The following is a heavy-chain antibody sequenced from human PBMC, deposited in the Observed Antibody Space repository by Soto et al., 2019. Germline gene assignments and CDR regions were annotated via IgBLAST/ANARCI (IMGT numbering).Heavy chain of an antibody. CDR1: GYTFTVYY. D-gene: IGHD1-26*01. Sequence: ASVKVSCKASGYTFTVYYMHWLRQSPGQGLEWMGWINPKSGGTMYPQKFQGRVTMTWDTSISTAYMALTRLRSDDTAVYYCARDLVKGGGSAGFDYWGQGTLVTVSS. J-gene: IGHJ4*02. V-gene: IGHV1-2*02. CDR2: INPKSGGT. CDR3: ARDLVKGGGSAGFDY.